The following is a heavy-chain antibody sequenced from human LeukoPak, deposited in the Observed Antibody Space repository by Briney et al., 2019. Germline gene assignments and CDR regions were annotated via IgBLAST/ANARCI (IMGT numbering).Heavy chain of an antibody. CDR1: GFTFSSYA. D-gene: IGHD5-18*01. Sequence: PGGSLRLSCAASGFTFSSYAMHWVRQAPGKGLEWVAVISYDGSNKYYADSVKGRFTISRDNSKNTLYLQMNSLRAEDTAVYYCARDPGYSSAFDIWGQGTMVTVSS. J-gene: IGHJ3*02. V-gene: IGHV3-30*04. CDR3: ARDPGYSSAFDI. CDR2: ISYDGSNK.